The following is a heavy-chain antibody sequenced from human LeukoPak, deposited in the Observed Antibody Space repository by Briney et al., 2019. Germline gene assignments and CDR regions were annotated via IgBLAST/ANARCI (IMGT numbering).Heavy chain of an antibody. CDR2: IIPIFGTA. V-gene: IGHV1-69*05. CDR1: GGTFSNYA. Sequence: SVKVSCKASGGTFSNYAITWVRQAPGQGLEWMGGIIPIFGTANYAQKFQGRVTITTDESTSTAYMELSSLRSEDTAVYYCARVGAYYYGSGTYEDYWGRGTLATVSS. J-gene: IGHJ4*02. CDR3: ARVGAYYYGSGTYEDY. D-gene: IGHD3-10*01.